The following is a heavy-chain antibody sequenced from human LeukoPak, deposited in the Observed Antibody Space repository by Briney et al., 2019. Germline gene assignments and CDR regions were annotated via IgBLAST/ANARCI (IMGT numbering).Heavy chain of an antibody. J-gene: IGHJ4*02. Sequence: AGGSLRLSCAASGYTFSSHGLHWVRQAPGKGLEWVAVIWYDGDKRYYADSVKGRFTVSKDNSKNTLYLQMNSLRVEDTAVYYCTRIYGTTPDYWGQGTLVTVSS. D-gene: IGHD1-1*01. CDR2: IWYDGDKR. CDR3: TRIYGTTPDY. V-gene: IGHV3-33*01. CDR1: GYTFSSHG.